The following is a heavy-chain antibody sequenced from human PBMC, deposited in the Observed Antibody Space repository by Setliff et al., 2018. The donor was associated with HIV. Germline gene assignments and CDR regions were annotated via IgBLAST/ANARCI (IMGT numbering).Heavy chain of an antibody. D-gene: IGHD2-2*01. CDR1: GYTFTGYY. V-gene: IGHV1-2*06. Sequence: ASVKVSCKASGYTFTGYYMHWVRQAPGQGLEWMGRINPNSGGTNYAQKFQGRVTMTRDTSTSTAYMELSSLRSEDTAVYYCARKPTGSPSDYWGQGTLVTVSS. J-gene: IGHJ4*02. CDR3: ARKPTGSPSDY. CDR2: INPNSGGT.